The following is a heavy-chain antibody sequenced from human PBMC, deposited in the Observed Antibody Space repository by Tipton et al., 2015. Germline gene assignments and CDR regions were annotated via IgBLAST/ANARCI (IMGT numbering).Heavy chain of an antibody. CDR2: VHVSGRT. Sequence: TLSLTCTVSGGSISGYYWNWIRQSAGKGLEWVGRVHVSGRTNYNPSLQSRVTMSLDTSKNQFSLYLTSVTAADTAVYYCARAMYYDLDVWGQGTTVTVAS. CDR1: GGSISGYY. CDR3: ARAMYYDLDV. J-gene: IGHJ6*02. D-gene: IGHD2-8*01. V-gene: IGHV4-4*07.